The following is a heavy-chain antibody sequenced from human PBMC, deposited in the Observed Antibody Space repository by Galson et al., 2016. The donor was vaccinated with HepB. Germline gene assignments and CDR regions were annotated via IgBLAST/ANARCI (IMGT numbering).Heavy chain of an antibody. CDR3: AREGGYYGSGTYPYFYYGMDV. D-gene: IGHD3-10*01. CDR2: ILYDASKK. CDR1: GFTFSSYG. J-gene: IGHJ6*04. Sequence: SLRLSCAASGFTFSSYGMHWVRQAPGKGLEWVAVILYDASKKYYADSVKGRFTISRDNSKNTLYLQMSSLRAEDTAVYFCAREGGYYGSGTYPYFYYGMDVWGKGTTVTVSS. V-gene: IGHV3-33*01.